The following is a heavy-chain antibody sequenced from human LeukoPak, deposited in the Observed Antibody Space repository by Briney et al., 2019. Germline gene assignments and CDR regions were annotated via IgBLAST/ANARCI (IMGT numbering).Heavy chain of an antibody. CDR3: ARDGIDYDILTGYPDAFDI. V-gene: IGHV4-31*03. Sequence: TLSLTCTVSGGSISSGGYYWSWIRQHPGKGLEWIGYIYYSGSTYYNPSLKSRVTISVGTSKNQFSLKLSSVTAADTAVYYCARDGIDYDILTGYPDAFDIWGQGTMVTVSS. J-gene: IGHJ3*02. CDR1: GGSISSGGYY. D-gene: IGHD3-9*01. CDR2: IYYSGST.